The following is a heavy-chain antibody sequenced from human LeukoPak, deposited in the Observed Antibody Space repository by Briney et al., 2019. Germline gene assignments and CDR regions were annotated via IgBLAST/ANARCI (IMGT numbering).Heavy chain of an antibody. CDR1: GDTFTSYF. Sequence: ASVKVSCKASGDTFTSYFMHWVRQAPGQGPEWMGIINPSDGSTNYAQKFQGRVTLTRDTSTSTVYMELSSLRSEDTAAYYCARALFGSGSYSPPGFDYWGQGTLVTVSS. CDR3: ARALFGSGSYSPPGFDY. CDR2: INPSDGST. V-gene: IGHV1-46*01. D-gene: IGHD3-10*01. J-gene: IGHJ4*02.